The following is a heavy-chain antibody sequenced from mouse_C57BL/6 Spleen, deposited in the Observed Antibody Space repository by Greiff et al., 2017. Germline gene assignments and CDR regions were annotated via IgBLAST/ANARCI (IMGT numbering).Heavy chain of an antibody. V-gene: IGHV1-55*01. CDR1: GYTFTSYW. J-gene: IGHJ3*01. CDR3: ARSPPSMGRWFAY. Sequence: VQLQQPGAELVKPGASVKMSCKASGYTFTSYWITWVKQRPGQGLEWIGDIYPGSGSTNYNEKFKSKATLTVDTSSSTAYMQLSSLTSEDSAVYYCARSPPSMGRWFAYWGQGTLVTVSA. D-gene: IGHD1-1*02. CDR2: IYPGSGST.